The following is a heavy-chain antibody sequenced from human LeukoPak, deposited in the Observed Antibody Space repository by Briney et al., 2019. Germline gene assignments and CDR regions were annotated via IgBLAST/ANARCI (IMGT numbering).Heavy chain of an antibody. Sequence: GGSLRLSCAASGFSFRTYGMHWVRQAPGKGLEWVAAMWFDGSNKNYVDSVKGRFTISRDISKNTVFLQMNSLRVEDTAVYYCARRPGIAAAGIDYWGQGTLVTVSS. D-gene: IGHD6-13*01. J-gene: IGHJ4*02. CDR3: ARRPGIAAAGIDY. V-gene: IGHV3-33*01. CDR2: MWFDGSNK. CDR1: GFSFRTYG.